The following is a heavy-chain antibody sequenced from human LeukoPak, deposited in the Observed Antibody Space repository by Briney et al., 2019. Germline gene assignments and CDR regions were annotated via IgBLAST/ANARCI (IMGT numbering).Heavy chain of an antibody. J-gene: IGHJ4*02. CDR1: GFTLTNYA. V-gene: IGHV3-13*01. D-gene: IGHD2-8*01. Sequence: GGSLRLSCAASGFTLTNYAMHWVRQRAGEGLEWVSALGTAGDTFYPGSVKGRFTISRDNAKKSLFLQMNSLRAEDTAIYYCVKIHDTNGGFPYHFDSWGQGTLVTVSS. CDR2: LGTAGDT. CDR3: VKIHDTNGGFPYHFDS.